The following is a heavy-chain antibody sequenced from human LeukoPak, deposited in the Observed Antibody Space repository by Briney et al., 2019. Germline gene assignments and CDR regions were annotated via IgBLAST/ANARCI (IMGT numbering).Heavy chain of an antibody. CDR2: ISSSSTNI. CDR1: GFTFSSYS. J-gene: IGHJ4*02. D-gene: IGHD3-3*01. V-gene: IGHV3-48*02. CDR3: ARVGVRSTKYFDY. Sequence: GGSLRLSCAASGFTFSSYSMNWVRQAPGKGLEWVSYISSSSTNIFYADSVKGRFTISRDNAKNSLYLQMNSLRDEDTAVYYCARVGVRSTKYFDYWGQGSLVTVSP.